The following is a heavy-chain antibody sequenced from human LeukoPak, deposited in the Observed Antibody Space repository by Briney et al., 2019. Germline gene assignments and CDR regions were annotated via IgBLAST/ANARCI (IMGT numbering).Heavy chain of an antibody. J-gene: IGHJ1*01. V-gene: IGHV3-21*01. CDR3: ATGGGVRGQYPY. CDR1: GFTFSSYS. D-gene: IGHD3-10*01. Sequence: GGSLRLSCAASGFTFSSYSMNWVRQAPGKGLEWVSSISSSSSYIYYADSVKGRFTISRDNAKNSLYLQMNSLRAEDTAVYYCATGGGVRGQYPYWGQGTLVTVSS. CDR2: ISSSSSYI.